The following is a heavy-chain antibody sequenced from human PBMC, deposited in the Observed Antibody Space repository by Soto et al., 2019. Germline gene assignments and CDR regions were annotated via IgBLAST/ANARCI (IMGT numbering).Heavy chain of an antibody. CDR1: GGSISSTNW. Sequence: QVQLQESGPGLVKSSGTLSLTCAVSGGSISSTNWWSWFRQPPGKGLEWIGEIYHSGRTNYNPSLQSRVTISIDKSKNQFSLKLTSVTAADTAVYYCARAEDSSGYADYLSQGTLVTVSS. J-gene: IGHJ4*02. CDR2: IYHSGRT. V-gene: IGHV4-4*02. CDR3: ARAEDSSGYADY. D-gene: IGHD3-22*01.